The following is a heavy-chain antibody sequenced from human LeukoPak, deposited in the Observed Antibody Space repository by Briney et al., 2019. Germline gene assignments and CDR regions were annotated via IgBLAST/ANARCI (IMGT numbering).Heavy chain of an antibody. Sequence: SETLSLTCTVSGGSISSSSYYWGWIRQPPGKGLEWIGYIYYSGSTYYNPSLKSRVTISVDTSKNQFSLKLSSVTAADTAVYYCARESGIWSQNVLIDYWGQGTLVTVSS. CDR3: ARESGIWSQNVLIDY. CDR1: GGSISSSSYY. CDR2: IYYSGST. V-gene: IGHV4-30-4*08. D-gene: IGHD3-3*01. J-gene: IGHJ4*02.